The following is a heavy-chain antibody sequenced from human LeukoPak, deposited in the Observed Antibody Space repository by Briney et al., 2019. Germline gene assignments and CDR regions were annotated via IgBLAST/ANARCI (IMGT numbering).Heavy chain of an antibody. CDR2: ISAHNGDT. J-gene: IGHJ6*02. D-gene: IGHD2-15*01. CDR3: AMLGYCSGGSCYYHYGMDV. V-gene: IGHV1-18*03. Sequence: ASVKVSCKASGYTFASYGIGWVRQAAGQGPEWVGWISAHNGDTKYAQKLQGRVTLTTDTPTSTAYMELRSLRSDDMAIYYCAMLGYCSGGSCYYHYGMDVWGQGTTVTVS. CDR1: GYTFASYG.